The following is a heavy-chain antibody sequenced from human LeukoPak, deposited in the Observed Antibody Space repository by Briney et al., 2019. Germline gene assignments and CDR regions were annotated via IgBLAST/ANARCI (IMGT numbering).Heavy chain of an antibody. J-gene: IGHJ4*02. D-gene: IGHD3-22*01. CDR1: GFTFSSYA. Sequence: GGSLRLSCAASGFTFSSYAMSWVRQAPGKGLEWVSAISGGGGSTYYADSVKGRFTISRDNSKNTLYLQVNSLRAEDTAVYYCAKDFYPYYDSSGYYFHYFDYWGQGTLVTVSS. CDR3: AKDFYPYYDSSGYYFHYFDY. CDR2: ISGGGGST. V-gene: IGHV3-23*01.